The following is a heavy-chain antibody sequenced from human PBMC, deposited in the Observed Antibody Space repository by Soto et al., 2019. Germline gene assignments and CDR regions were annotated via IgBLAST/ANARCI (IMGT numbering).Heavy chain of an antibody. CDR1: GYTFTSYY. J-gene: IGHJ4*02. Sequence: QVQLVQSGAEVKKPGASVKVSCKASGYTFTSYYMHWVRQAPGQGLEWMGIINPSGGSTSCAQKFQGRVTMTRDTSTSTVYMELSSLRSEDTAVYYCARDPGGDCYHDWGQGTLVTVSS. D-gene: IGHD2-21*02. V-gene: IGHV1-46*03. CDR3: ARDPGGDCYHD. CDR2: INPSGGST.